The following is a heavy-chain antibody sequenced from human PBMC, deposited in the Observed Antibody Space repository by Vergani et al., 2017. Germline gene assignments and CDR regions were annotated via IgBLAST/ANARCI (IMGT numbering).Heavy chain of an antibody. J-gene: IGHJ4*02. V-gene: IGHV4-61*01. D-gene: IGHD3-22*01. CDR3: AREYYYDSSGYIPDY. CDR2: IYYSGST. CDR1: DGSVSSGSYY. Sequence: QVQLQESGPGLVKPSETLSLTCTVSDGSVSSGSYYWSWIRQPPGKGLEWIGYIYYSGSTNYNPSLKSRVTISVDTSKNQFSLKLSSVTAADTAVYYCAREYYYDSSGYIPDYWGQGTLVTVSS.